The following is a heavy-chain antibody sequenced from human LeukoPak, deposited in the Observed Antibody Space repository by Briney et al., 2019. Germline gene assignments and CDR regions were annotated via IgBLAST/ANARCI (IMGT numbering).Heavy chain of an antibody. D-gene: IGHD5-24*01. CDR3: ARGDPGDGYNKDPY. Sequence: ASVKVSCKASGYTLSDYYMHWVRLAAGQGLEWMGWINPNNGDTNYAQKFQGRVTMTRDTSISTAYMELSRLTSDDTAVYYCARGDPGDGYNKDPYRGQGTLVTVSS. CDR1: GYTLSDYY. V-gene: IGHV1-2*02. J-gene: IGHJ4*02. CDR2: INPNNGDT.